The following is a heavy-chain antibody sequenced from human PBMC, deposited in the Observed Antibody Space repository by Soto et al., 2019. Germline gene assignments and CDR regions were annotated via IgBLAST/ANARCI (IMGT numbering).Heavy chain of an antibody. D-gene: IGHD3-10*01. V-gene: IGHV4-34*02. CDR3: ASGRGVRGSIITTYYSYGLDV. CDR2: INHSGDT. Sequence: QVQLQQWGAGLLKPSETLSLTCAVYGGSFSGNYRSWIRQPPGEGLEWIGEINHSGDTNYNPSLKSRVTISVDTSKNQFSLKLTSVTAADTAVYYCASGRGVRGSIITTYYSYGLDVWGQGTTVTVSS. J-gene: IGHJ6*02. CDR1: GGSFSGNY.